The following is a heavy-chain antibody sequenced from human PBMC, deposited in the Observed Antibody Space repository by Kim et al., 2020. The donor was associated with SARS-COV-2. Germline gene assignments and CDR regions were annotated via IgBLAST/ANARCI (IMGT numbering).Heavy chain of an antibody. J-gene: IGHJ4*02. CDR1: GFTFSSYA. CDR2: ISGSGGST. V-gene: IGHV3-23*01. CDR3: ANLYSSGWYWDY. Sequence: GGSLRLSCAASGFTFSSYAMSWVRQAPGKGLEWVSAISGSGGSTYYADSVKGRFTISRDNSKNTLYLQMNSLRAEDTAVYYCANLYSSGWYWDYWGQGTLVTVSS. D-gene: IGHD6-19*01.